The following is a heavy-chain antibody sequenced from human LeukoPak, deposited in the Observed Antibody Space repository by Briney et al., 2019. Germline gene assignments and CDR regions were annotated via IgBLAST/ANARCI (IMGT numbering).Heavy chain of an antibody. Sequence: SVKVSCKASGGTFSSYAISWVRQAPGQGLERMGGIIPIFGTANYAQKFQGRVTITADESTSTAYMELSSLRSEDTAVYYCARPSYYYDSSGSALDYWGQGTLVTVSS. CDR1: GGTFSSYA. CDR2: IIPIFGTA. CDR3: ARPSYYYDSSGSALDY. V-gene: IGHV1-69*13. D-gene: IGHD3-22*01. J-gene: IGHJ4*02.